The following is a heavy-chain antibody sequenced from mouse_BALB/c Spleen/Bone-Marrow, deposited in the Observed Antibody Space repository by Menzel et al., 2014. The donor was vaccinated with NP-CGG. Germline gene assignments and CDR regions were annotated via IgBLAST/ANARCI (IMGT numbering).Heavy chain of an antibody. CDR2: ISSGGSYT. D-gene: IGHD2-3*01. CDR1: GFTFSSYT. J-gene: IGHJ4*01. Sequence: EVYLAESGGGLVKPGGSLKFSCASSGFTFSSYTMSWVRQTLEKRLEWVATISSGGSYTYYSDSVKGRFPIARDNAKNAQYLQVSNLTSEDTPMYYCTRKLYDGYYYYAMDYWAQGASVTVSS. V-gene: IGHV5-6-4*01. CDR3: TRKLYDGYYYYAMDY.